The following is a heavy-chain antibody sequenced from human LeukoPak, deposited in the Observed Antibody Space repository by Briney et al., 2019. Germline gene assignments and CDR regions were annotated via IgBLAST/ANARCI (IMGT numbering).Heavy chain of an antibody. CDR1: GGSISSGSYY. V-gene: IGHV4-61*02. CDR3: ARVGGVGYYYYMDV. CDR2: IYTSGST. Sequence: PSETLSLTCTVSGGSISSGSYYWTWIRQPAGKGLEWIGRIYTSGSTNYNPSLKSRVTISLDTSKNQFSLNLTSVTATDTAVYYCARVGGVGYYYYMDVWGKGITVTVSS. J-gene: IGHJ6*03. D-gene: IGHD2-8*01.